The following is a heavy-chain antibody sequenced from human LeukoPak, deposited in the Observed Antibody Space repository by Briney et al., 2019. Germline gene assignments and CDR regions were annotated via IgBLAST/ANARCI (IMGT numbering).Heavy chain of an antibody. CDR1: GFTVSSNC. V-gene: IGHV3-53*01. CDR2: IYSGGNT. Sequence: PGGSLRLSSAASGFTVSSNCMSWVRQAPGKGLEWVSVIYSGGNTYYADSVKGRFTISRDNSKNTLYLQMNSLRAEDTAVYYCARAVSSGYDPFDYWGQGTLVTVSS. CDR3: ARAVSSGYDPFDY. J-gene: IGHJ4*02. D-gene: IGHD3-22*01.